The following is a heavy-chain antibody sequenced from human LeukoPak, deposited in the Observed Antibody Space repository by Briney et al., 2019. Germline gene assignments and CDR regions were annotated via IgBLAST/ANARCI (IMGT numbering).Heavy chain of an antibody. D-gene: IGHD3-9*01. CDR2: ISGSGGTT. CDR1: GFTFSTYA. V-gene: IGHV3-23*01. Sequence: GGSLRLSCAASGFTFSTYAMTWVRQAPGKGLEWVSGISGSGGTTYYADSVKGQFTISRDNSKNTLSLQMNSLRAEDTAVYYCAKQGGDPGDILTDYLDYWGQGTLVTVSS. CDR3: AKQGGDPGDILTDYLDY. J-gene: IGHJ4*02.